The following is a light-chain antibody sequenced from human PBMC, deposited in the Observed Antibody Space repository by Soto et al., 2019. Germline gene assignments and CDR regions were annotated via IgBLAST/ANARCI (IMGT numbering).Light chain of an antibody. CDR2: GAS. V-gene: IGKV3-15*01. CDR3: KKYDNWPWT. Sequence: EIVMTQSPATLSVSPGGISTLSCRASQSIGDTLAWYQQKPGQAPRLLIYGASSRVTGFPPRFSGSGSGKDFTLTIRSLQSDDFAVYYCKKYDNWPWTFGQGTKVDTK. J-gene: IGKJ1*01. CDR1: QSIGDT.